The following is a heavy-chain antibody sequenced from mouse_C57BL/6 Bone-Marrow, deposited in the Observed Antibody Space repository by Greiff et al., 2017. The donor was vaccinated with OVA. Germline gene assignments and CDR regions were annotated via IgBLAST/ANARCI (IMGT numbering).Heavy chain of an antibody. J-gene: IGHJ2*01. CDR2: ISNLAYSI. CDR1: GFTFSDYG. CDR3: ARGGGEADYFDY. V-gene: IGHV5-15*01. Sequence: EVQGVESGGGLVQPGGSLKLSCAASGFTFSDYGMAWVRQAPRKGPEWVAFISNLAYSIYYADTVTGRFTISRENAKNTLYLEMSSLRSEDTAMYYCARGGGEADYFDYWGQGTTLTVSS.